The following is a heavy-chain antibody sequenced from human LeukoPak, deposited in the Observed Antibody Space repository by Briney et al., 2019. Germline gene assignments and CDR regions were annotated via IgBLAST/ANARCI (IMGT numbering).Heavy chain of an antibody. Sequence: PGGSLRLSCAASGFTFSSYWMHWVRQAPGKGLVGVSRINSDGRSTSYADSVKGRFTISRDNAKNTLYLQMNSLRAEDTAVYYCVRVRWGGLYYFDYWGQGTLVTVSS. CDR3: VRVRWGGLYYFDY. CDR1: GFTFSSYW. D-gene: IGHD3-16*01. CDR2: INSDGRST. V-gene: IGHV3-74*01. J-gene: IGHJ4*02.